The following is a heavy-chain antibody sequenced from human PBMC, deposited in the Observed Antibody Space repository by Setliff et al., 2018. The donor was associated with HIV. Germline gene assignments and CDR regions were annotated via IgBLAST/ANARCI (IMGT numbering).Heavy chain of an antibody. CDR1: GYTFTGYF. V-gene: IGHV1-2*06. J-gene: IGHJ3*02. CDR3: AREYDVLTGYYISAFDI. CDR2: INPNTGAT. Sequence: ASVKVSCKASGYTFTGYFIHWVRQAPGQGLEWMGRINPNTGATNYAQKFQDRVTITRDTSTNTAYMELSRLRSDDTAVYYCAREYDVLTGYYISAFDIWGQGTMVTVSS. D-gene: IGHD3-9*01.